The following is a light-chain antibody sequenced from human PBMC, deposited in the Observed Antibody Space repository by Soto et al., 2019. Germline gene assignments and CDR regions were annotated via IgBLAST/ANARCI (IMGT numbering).Light chain of an antibody. J-gene: IGKJ5*01. CDR3: QQYNNWPIT. CDR1: QSVSNT. CDR2: GAS. Sequence: EIVMTQSPATLSVSPGERATLSCRASQSVSNTLAWFQQKPGQAPRLLIYGASTRATGTPARFSGSGSATEFTLTISSLQSEDFAVYYCQQYNNWPITFGQGTRLEIQ. V-gene: IGKV3-15*01.